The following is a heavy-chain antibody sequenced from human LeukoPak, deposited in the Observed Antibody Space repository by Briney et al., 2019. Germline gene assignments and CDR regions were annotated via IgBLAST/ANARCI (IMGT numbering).Heavy chain of an antibody. Sequence: SETLSLTCTVSGGSISSYYWSWIRQPPGKGLEWIGYIYYSGSTNYNPSLKSRVTISVDTSKNQFSLKLSSVTAADTAVYYCARAGVIVATTRNDAFDIWGQGTMVTVSS. J-gene: IGHJ3*02. V-gene: IGHV4-59*01. CDR1: GGSISSYY. CDR3: ARAGVIVATTRNDAFDI. D-gene: IGHD5-12*01. CDR2: IYYSGST.